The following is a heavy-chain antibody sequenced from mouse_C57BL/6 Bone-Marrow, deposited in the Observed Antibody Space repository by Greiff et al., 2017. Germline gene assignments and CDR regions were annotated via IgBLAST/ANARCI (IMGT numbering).Heavy chain of an antibody. V-gene: IGHV5-6*01. CDR2: ISSGGSYT. CDR3: ARTGVPFDY. CDR1: GFTFSSYG. D-gene: IGHD4-1*01. Sequence: EVQLQESGGDLVKPGGSLKLSCAASGFTFSSYGMSWVRQTPDKRLEWVATISSGGSYTYYPDSVKGRFTISRDNAKNTLYLQMSSLKSEDTAMYYCARTGVPFDYWGQGTTLTVSS. J-gene: IGHJ2*01.